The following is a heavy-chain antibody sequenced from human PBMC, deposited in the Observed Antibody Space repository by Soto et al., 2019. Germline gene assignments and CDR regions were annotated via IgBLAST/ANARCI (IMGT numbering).Heavy chain of an antibody. J-gene: IGHJ6*03. V-gene: IGHV3-11*01. CDR2: ISSSGSTI. Sequence: GGSLRLSCAASGFTFSDYYMSWIRQAPGKGLEWVSYISSSGSTIYYADSVKGRFTISRDNAKNSLYLQMNSLRAEDTAVYYCARDPRIAVAGTTSRYYYMDVWGKGTTVTVSS. CDR1: GFTFSDYY. CDR3: ARDPRIAVAGTTSRYYYMDV. D-gene: IGHD6-19*01.